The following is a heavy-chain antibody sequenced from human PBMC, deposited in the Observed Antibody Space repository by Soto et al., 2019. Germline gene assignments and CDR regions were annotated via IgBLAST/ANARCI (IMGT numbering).Heavy chain of an antibody. CDR2: ISSSGSTI. D-gene: IGHD4-17*01. J-gene: IGHJ6*02. Sequence: EVQLVESGGGLVQPGGSLRLSCAASGFTFSSYEMNWVRQAPGKGLELVSYISSSGSTIYYADSVKGRFTISRDNAKNSLYLQMNSLRAEDTAVYYCARDTVTTYYYYGMDVWGRGTTVTVSS. CDR3: ARDTVTTYYYYGMDV. V-gene: IGHV3-48*03. CDR1: GFTFSSYE.